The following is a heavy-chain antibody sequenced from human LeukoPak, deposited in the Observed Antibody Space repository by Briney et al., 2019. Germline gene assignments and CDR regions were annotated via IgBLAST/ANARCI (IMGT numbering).Heavy chain of an antibody. CDR2: MNPNSGET. CDR3: ARGPFGSGSFLDY. D-gene: IGHD3-10*01. CDR1: GYIFSSND. Sequence: EASVKVSCKASGYIFSSNDINWGRQAAGQGLEWMGWMNPNSGETGYTQKFQGRVAMTRSTSITTADMEVSSLRSEDTAVYYCARGPFGSGSFLDYWGQGTLVPVSP. J-gene: IGHJ4*02. V-gene: IGHV1-8*01.